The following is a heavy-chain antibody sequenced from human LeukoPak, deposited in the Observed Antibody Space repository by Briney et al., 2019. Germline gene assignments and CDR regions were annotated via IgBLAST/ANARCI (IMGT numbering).Heavy chain of an antibody. V-gene: IGHV4-4*07. CDR2: IYTSGST. CDR3: ARGITNGGLATIGYYYYYMDV. D-gene: IGHD5-12*01. Sequence: SETLSLTCTVSGGSISSYYWSWIRQPAGKGLEWIGRIYTSGSTNYNPSLKSRVTMSVDTSKNQFSLKLSSVTAADTAVYYCARGITNGGLATIGYYYYYMDVWGKGTTVTVSS. J-gene: IGHJ6*03. CDR1: GGSISSYY.